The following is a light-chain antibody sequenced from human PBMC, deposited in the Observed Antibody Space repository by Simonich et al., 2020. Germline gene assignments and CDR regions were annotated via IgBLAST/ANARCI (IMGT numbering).Light chain of an antibody. J-gene: IGKJ1*01. V-gene: IGKV2D-29*02. Sequence: DIVMTQTPLSLSVTPGQPASISCKSSQSLLHRDGKIYLYWYLQKPGQSPQLLIYEVSNGFSGVPDRFSGSGSGTDFTLKISRVEAEDVGVYYCMQSIQLPWTFGQGTKVEIK. CDR2: EVS. CDR1: QSLLHRDGKIY. CDR3: MQSIQLPWT.